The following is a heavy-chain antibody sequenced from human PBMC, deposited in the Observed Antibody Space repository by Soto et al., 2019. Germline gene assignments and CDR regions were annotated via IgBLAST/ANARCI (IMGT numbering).Heavy chain of an antibody. CDR1: GFIFTSYS. V-gene: IGHV3-48*02. J-gene: IGHJ4*02. Sequence: EVQLVESGGGLVQPGGSLRLSCAASGFIFTSYSMNWVRQAPGKGLEWLSYIRIDSNHIGYADSVRGRFTISSDIAKNSLYLQMNSLRDESTAVYYCARDLSYAFDYWGQGNLVTVSS. CDR3: ARDLSYAFDY. CDR2: IRIDSNHI. D-gene: IGHD1-26*01.